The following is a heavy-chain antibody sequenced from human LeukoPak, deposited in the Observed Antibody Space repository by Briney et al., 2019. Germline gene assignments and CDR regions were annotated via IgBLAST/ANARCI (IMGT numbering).Heavy chain of an antibody. D-gene: IGHD3-10*01. CDR2: IKSKTDGGTT. V-gene: IGHV3-15*01. Sequence: PGGSLRLSCAASGFTFSSYMMTWVRQAPGKGLEWVGRIKSKTDGGTTDYAAPVKGRFTISRDDSKNTLYLQMNSLKTEDTAVYYCTTTGVRGVIISNQDYWGQGTLVTVSS. CDR1: GFTFSSYM. CDR3: TTTGVRGVIISNQDY. J-gene: IGHJ4*02.